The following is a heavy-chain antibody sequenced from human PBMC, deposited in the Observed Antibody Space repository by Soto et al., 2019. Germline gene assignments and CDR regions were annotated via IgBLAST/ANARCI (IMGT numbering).Heavy chain of an antibody. V-gene: IGHV4-39*01. CDR2: VFYSGST. CDR1: GGSISSSSYY. J-gene: IGHJ4*02. CDR3: ASSQRGIFFDY. D-gene: IGHD3-3*02. Sequence: SETLSLTCTVSGGSISSSSYYWGWIRQPPGKGLEWIGNVFYSGSTYYNPSLKSRVTMSVATSKNQFSLKLSSVTAADTAVYYCASSQRGIFFDYWGQGTLVTVS.